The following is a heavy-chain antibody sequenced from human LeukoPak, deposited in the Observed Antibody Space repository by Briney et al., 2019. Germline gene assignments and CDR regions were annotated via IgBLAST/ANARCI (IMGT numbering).Heavy chain of an antibody. Sequence: GESLRLSCATSGFSFNRRGMNWVRHPPGRGLEWVSYISPRSETIYYAESVKGRFTVSRDDSKDSLYLQMHTLRAEDTAVYYCARIDGPTVFTYYMDLWGKGTTVTVAS. J-gene: IGHJ6*03. V-gene: IGHV3-48*04. CDR1: GFSFNRRG. D-gene: IGHD3-16*01. CDR2: ISPRSETI. CDR3: ARIDGPTVFTYYMDL.